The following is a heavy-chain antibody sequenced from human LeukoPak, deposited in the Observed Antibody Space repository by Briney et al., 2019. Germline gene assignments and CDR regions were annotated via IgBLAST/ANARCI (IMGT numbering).Heavy chain of an antibody. CDR3: AKDPGIPYYFDY. J-gene: IGHJ4*02. V-gene: IGHV3-30*18. Sequence: PGRSLRLSCAASGFTFSSYGMHWVRQAPGKGLEWVAVISYDGSNKYYADSVRGRFTIFRDNSKNTLYLQMNSLRAEDTAVYYCAKDPGIPYYFDYWGQGTLVTVSS. CDR2: ISYDGSNK. CDR1: GFTFSSYG.